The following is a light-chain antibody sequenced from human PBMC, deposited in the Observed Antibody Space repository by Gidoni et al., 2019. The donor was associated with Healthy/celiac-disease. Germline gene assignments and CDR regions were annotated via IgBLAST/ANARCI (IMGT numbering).Light chain of an antibody. J-gene: IGLJ2*01. V-gene: IGLV3-19*01. Sequence: SSELTQDPAVSVALGQTVRIKCQGDSLRSYYASWYQQKPGQAPVLVIYGKNNRPSGIPDRVSGSSSGNTASLTITGAQAEDEADYYCNSRDSSGNHQVFGGGTKLTVL. CDR1: SLRSYY. CDR3: NSRDSSGNHQV. CDR2: GKN.